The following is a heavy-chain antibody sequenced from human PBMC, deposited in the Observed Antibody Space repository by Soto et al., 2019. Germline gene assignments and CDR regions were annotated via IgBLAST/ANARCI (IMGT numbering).Heavy chain of an antibody. CDR2: IIPIFGTA. J-gene: IGHJ4*02. V-gene: IGHV1-69*06. D-gene: IGHD3-3*01. CDR1: GGTFSSYA. CDR3: ARDFWSGYDYFDY. Sequence: GASVKVSCKASGGTFSSYAISWVRQAPGQGLEWMGGIIPIFGTANYAQKFQGRVTITADKSTSTAYMELSSLRSEDTAVYYCARDFWSGYDYFDYWGQGTLVTVSS.